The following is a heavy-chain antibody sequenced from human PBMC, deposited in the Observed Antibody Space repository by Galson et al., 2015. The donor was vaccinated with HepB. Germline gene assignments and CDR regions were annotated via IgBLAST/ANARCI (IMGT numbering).Heavy chain of an antibody. CDR3: ARQGDPDYDSSGYHFDY. CDR2: IYPGDSDT. D-gene: IGHD3-22*01. V-gene: IGHV5-51*01. J-gene: IGHJ4*02. CDR1: GYSFTSYW. Sequence: QSGAEVKKPGESLKISCKGSGYSFTSYWIGWVRQMPGKGLEWMGIIYPGDSDTRYSPSFQGQVTISADKSISTAYLQWSSLKASDTAMYYCARQGDPDYDSSGYHFDYWGQGTLVTVSS.